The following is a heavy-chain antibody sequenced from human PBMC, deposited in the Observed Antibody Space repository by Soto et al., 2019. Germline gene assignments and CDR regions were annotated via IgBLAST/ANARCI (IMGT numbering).Heavy chain of an antibody. CDR2: IYYSGST. Sequence: SETLSLTCTVSGGSISSYYWSWIRQPPGKGLEWIGYIYYSGSTNYNPSLKSRVTISVDTSKNQFSLKLSSVTAADTAEYYCARGYISGWEGYYLDYWGQGTLVTVSS. J-gene: IGHJ4*02. V-gene: IGHV4-59*01. CDR3: ARGYISGWEGYYLDY. D-gene: IGHD6-19*01. CDR1: GGSISSYY.